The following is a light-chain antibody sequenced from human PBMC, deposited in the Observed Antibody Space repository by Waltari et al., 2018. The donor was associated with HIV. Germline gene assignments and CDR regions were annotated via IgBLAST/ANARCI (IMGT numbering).Light chain of an antibody. V-gene: IGKV3-11*01. Sequence: EIVLTQSPATLSLSPGERATLSCSASQSVSSYLAWYQQKPGQAPRLLIYDASNRATGIPARFSGSGSGTDFTRTISSLEPEDFAVYYCQQRSNWPPFTFGPGTKVDIK. CDR2: DAS. J-gene: IGKJ3*01. CDR1: QSVSSY. CDR3: QQRSNWPPFT.